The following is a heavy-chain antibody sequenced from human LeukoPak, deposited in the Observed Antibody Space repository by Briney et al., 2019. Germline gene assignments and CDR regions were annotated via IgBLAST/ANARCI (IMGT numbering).Heavy chain of an antibody. J-gene: IGHJ4*02. CDR3: ARGILADY. CDR2: IYYSGST. D-gene: IGHD3-9*01. Sequence: SETLSLTCTVSGGSISSSSYYWGWIRQPPGKGLEWIGNIYYSGSTYYNPSLKSRVTISVDTSKNHFSLKLSSVTAADTAVYYCARGILADYWGQGTLVTVSS. CDR1: GGSISSSSYY. V-gene: IGHV4-39*07.